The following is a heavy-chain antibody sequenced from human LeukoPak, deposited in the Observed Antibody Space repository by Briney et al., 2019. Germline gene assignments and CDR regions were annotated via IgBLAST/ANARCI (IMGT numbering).Heavy chain of an antibody. CDR3: ARHGQDLAYNWFDP. D-gene: IGHD3/OR15-3a*01. CDR1: GGSISSYY. V-gene: IGHV4-59*08. CDR2: IYYSGST. J-gene: IGHJ5*02. Sequence: SETLSLTCTVSGGSISSYYWSWIRQPPGKALEWIGYIYYSGSTKYNPSLKSRVTISVDTSKNQFSLKLTSVTAADTAVYYCARHGQDLAYNWFDPWGQGTLVTVSS.